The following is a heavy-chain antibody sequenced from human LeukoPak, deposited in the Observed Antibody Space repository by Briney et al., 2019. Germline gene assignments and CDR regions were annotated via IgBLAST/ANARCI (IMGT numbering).Heavy chain of an antibody. CDR3: AGMRITTPTVRTLDY. D-gene: IGHD1-14*01. Sequence: SETLSLTCTVSGGSMSTYYWTWIRQPPGKGLEWIGFIYYTGSTNYSPSLKSRVTISVDTSKNQFSLKLSSVTAADTAVYYCAGMRITTPTVRTLDYWGQGTLVTVSS. J-gene: IGHJ4*02. V-gene: IGHV4-59*01. CDR1: GGSMSTYY. CDR2: IYYTGST.